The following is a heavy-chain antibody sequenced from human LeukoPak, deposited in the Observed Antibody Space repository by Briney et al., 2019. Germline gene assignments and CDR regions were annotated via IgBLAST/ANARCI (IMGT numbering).Heavy chain of an antibody. CDR3: ARDHNCGGDCYSGMDV. CDR1: GFTVSTNY. CDR2: IYSGGST. D-gene: IGHD2-21*01. V-gene: IGHV3-53*01. J-gene: IGHJ6*04. Sequence: GGSLRLSCAASGFTVSTNYMSWVRQAPGKGLEWVSVIYSGGSTYYADSVKGRFTISRDNSKNTVYLQMNSLRAEDTAAYYCARDHNCGGDCYSGMDVWGKGITVTVSS.